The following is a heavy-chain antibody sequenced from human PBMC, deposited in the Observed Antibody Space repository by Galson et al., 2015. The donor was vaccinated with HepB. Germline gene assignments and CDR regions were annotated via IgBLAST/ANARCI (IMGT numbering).Heavy chain of an antibody. CDR1: GFSFNIYN. CDR3: ARDSGRGYGMDV. CDR2: ISLGSGSI. V-gene: IGHV3-48*02. Sequence: SLRLSCAASGFSFNIYNMDWVRQAPGKGLEWVSFISLGSGSIYYADSVKGRFTISRDNAKNSLYLQISSLRDEDTAVYYCARDSGRGYGMDVWGQGTTVTVSS. J-gene: IGHJ6*02.